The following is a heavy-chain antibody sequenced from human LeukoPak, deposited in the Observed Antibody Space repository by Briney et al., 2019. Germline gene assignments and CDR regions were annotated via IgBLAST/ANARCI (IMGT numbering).Heavy chain of an antibody. CDR3: ARERPLLGAWSWFDP. J-gene: IGHJ5*02. CDR2: IYHSGSI. V-gene: IGHV4-38-2*02. CDR1: DYSISSGYY. D-gene: IGHD3-3*01. Sequence: SETLSLTCSVSDYSISSGYYWGWIRQPPGKGLEWIGTIYHSGSIYYNPSLKSRVTISVDTSKNQFSLKLSSVTAADTAVYYCARERPLLGAWSWFDPWGQGTLVTVSS.